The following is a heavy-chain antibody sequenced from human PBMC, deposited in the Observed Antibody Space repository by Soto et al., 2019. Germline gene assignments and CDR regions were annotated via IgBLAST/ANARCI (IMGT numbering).Heavy chain of an antibody. D-gene: IGHD3-22*01. CDR2: IYYSGTT. CDR3: ARDFSMVVVAPGY. CDR1: GYSISSSNW. Sequence: PSETLSLTCAVSGYSISSSNWWGWIRQPPGKGLEWIGYIYYSGTTYYNPSLKSRVTMSVDTSKNQFSLKLTSVTAVDTAVYYCARDFSMVVVAPGYWGQGTLVTVSS. V-gene: IGHV4-28*03. J-gene: IGHJ4*02.